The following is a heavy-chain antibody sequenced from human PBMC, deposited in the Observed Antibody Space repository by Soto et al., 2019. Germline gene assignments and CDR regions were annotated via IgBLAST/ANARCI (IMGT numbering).Heavy chain of an antibody. D-gene: IGHD4-17*01. CDR1: GFTFNSYG. CDR2: ISYDGSNK. V-gene: IGHV3-30*18. J-gene: IGHJ6*02. CDR3: ANQFNDYGDPYYYYGMDV. Sequence: PGGSLRLSCAASGFTFNSYGMHWVRQAPGKGLEWVAVISYDGSNKYYADSVKGRFTISRDNSKNTLYLQMNSLRAEDTAVYYCANQFNDYGDPYYYYGMDVWGQGTTVTVSS.